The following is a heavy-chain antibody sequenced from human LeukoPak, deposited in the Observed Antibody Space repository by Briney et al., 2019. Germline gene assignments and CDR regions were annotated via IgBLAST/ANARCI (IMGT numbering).Heavy chain of an antibody. CDR2: IYPGDSDT. V-gene: IGHV5-51*01. CDR1: GYSFTSYW. D-gene: IGHD3-22*01. CDR3: ARLPGDSSGYYVYYYYGMDV. J-gene: IGHJ6*02. Sequence: GESLKISCKGSGYSFTSYWIGWVRQMPGKGLEWMGIIYPGDSDTRYSPSFQGQVTISADKSISTAYLQWSSLKASDTAMYYCARLPGDSSGYYVYYYYGMDVWGQGTTVTVSS.